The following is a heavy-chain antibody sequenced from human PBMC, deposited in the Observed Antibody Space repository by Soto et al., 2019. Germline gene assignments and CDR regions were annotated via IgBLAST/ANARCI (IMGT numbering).Heavy chain of an antibody. V-gene: IGHV4-4*02. CDR2: INHRGSA. D-gene: IGHD6-13*01. CDR1: GASVSSTYW. J-gene: IGHJ4*02. Sequence: SETLSLTCTVSGASVSSTYWWSWVRQPPGKGPEWIGEINHRGSANYNPSLKSRVTISVDISKSQFSLRLTSVTAADTAVYYCARYNAASGTYYFDFWGQGALVTVSS. CDR3: ARYNAASGTYYFDF.